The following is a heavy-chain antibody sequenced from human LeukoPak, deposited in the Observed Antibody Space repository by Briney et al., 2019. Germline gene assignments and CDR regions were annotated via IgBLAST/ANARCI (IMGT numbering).Heavy chain of an antibody. CDR1: GFTFSDYY. D-gene: IGHD4-17*01. Sequence: GGSLRLSCAASGFTFSDYYMSWIRQAPGKGLEWVSYVSPTGSTKYYADSVKGRFTISRDNAKNSLYLQTNSPRAEDTAVYYCARVPTTVTYTDYWGQGTLVTVSS. CDR3: ARVPTTVTYTDY. J-gene: IGHJ4*02. V-gene: IGHV3-11*01. CDR2: VSPTGSTK.